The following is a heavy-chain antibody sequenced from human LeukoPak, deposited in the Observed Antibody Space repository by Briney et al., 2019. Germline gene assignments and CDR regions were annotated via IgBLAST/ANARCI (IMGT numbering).Heavy chain of an antibody. V-gene: IGHV5-51*01. CDR2: IYPGDSDT. Sequence: GESLKISCKGSGYSFTSYWIGWVRQMPGKGLEWMGIIYPGDSDTRYSPTFQGQVTISADKSISTAYLQWSSLKASDTAMYYCARLEAVAGTGNWFDPWGQGTLVTVSS. CDR3: ARLEAVAGTGNWFDP. D-gene: IGHD6-19*01. J-gene: IGHJ5*02. CDR1: GYSFTSYW.